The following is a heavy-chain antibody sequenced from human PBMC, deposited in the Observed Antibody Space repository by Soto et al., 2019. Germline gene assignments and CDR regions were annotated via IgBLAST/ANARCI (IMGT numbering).Heavy chain of an antibody. J-gene: IGHJ4*02. D-gene: IGHD1-7*01. V-gene: IGHV3-33*01. CDR2: IWYDGSNK. Sequence: QKYLVESGGGVVQPGGSLRLSCVASGSIFSGYGMHWVRQAPGKGLEWVAVIWYDGSNKYYAASVKGRFTISRDNSKNMLYLQMDSLRAEDTAVYYCARDEIGGTVFRGFCDYWGQGTLVTVSS. CDR3: ARDEIGGTVFRGFCDY. CDR1: GSIFSGYG.